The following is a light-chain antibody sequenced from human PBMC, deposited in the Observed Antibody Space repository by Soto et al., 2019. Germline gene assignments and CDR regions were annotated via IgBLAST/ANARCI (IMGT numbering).Light chain of an antibody. J-gene: IGLJ1*01. CDR2: EVS. V-gene: IGLV2-8*01. CDR1: SNDVGDYNY. CDR3: SSYAGSSTLYV. Sequence: QSVLAQPPSASGSPGQLVTISYTGTSNDVGDYNYVSWYQQHPGKAPKLMIYEVSKRPSGVPGRFSGSKSGNTASLTVSGLQAEDEADYYCSSYAGSSTLYVFGTGTKVTVL.